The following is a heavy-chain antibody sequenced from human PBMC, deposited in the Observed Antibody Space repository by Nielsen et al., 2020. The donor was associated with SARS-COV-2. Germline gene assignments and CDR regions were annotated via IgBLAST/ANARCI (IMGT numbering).Heavy chain of an antibody. J-gene: IGHJ2*01. CDR2: ISGSGGST. D-gene: IGHD3-16*01. Sequence: GESLKISCAASGFTFSSYAMSWVRQAPGKGLEWVSAISGSGGSTYYADSVKGRFTISRDNSKNTLYLQMNSLRAEDTAVYYCARSYAYWYFDLWGRGTLVTVSS. V-gene: IGHV3-23*01. CDR1: GFTFSSYA. CDR3: ARSYAYWYFDL.